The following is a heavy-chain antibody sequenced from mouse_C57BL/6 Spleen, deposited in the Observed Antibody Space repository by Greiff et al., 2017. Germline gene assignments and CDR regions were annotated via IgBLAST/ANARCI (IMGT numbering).Heavy chain of an antibody. V-gene: IGHV1-55*01. CDR3: ARLLWPYLYFDV. CDR1: GYTFTSYW. CDR2: IYPGSGST. Sequence: VQLQQSGAELVKPGASVKMSCKASGYTFTSYWITWVKQRPGQGLEWIGDIYPGSGSTNYNEKFKSKATLTVATSSSTAYMQLSSLTSEDSAVYYCARLLWPYLYFDVWGTGTTVTVSS. D-gene: IGHD2-1*01. J-gene: IGHJ1*03.